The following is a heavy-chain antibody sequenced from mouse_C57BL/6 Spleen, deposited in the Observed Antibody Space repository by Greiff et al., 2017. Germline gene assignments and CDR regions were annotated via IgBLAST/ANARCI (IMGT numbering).Heavy chain of an antibody. V-gene: IGHV1-39*01. CDR2: INPNYGTT. CDR3: ARNRDGYYDYYSLDL. J-gene: IGHJ4*01. D-gene: IGHD2-3*01. Sequence: VQLQQPGPELVKPGASVKISCKASGYSFTDYNMNWVKQSNGKSLEWIGVINPNYGTTSYNQKFKGKATLTVDQSSSTAYMQLNSQTSEDSAVYYCARNRDGYYDYYSLDLWGQGASVTVSS. CDR1: GYSFTDYN.